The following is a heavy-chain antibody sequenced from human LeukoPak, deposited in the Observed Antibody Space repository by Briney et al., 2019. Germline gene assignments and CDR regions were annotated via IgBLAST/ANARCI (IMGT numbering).Heavy chain of an antibody. V-gene: IGHV3-23*01. Sequence: GGSLRLSCAASGFTFSNSAMSWVRQAPGKGLEWVSTLSGSGITTCYADSVKGRFTISRDNSKNTLYLQMNSLRAEDTAVYYCAKGIYSSGWSYFDYWGHGTLVTVSS. D-gene: IGHD6-19*01. CDR3: AKGIYSSGWSYFDY. J-gene: IGHJ4*01. CDR2: LSGSGITT. CDR1: GFTFSNSA.